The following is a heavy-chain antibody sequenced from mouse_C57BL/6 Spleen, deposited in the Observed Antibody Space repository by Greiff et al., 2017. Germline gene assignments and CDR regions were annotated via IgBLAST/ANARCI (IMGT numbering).Heavy chain of an antibody. V-gene: IGHV1-82*01. J-gene: IGHJ1*03. CDR1: GYAFSSSW. D-gene: IGHD1-1*01. CDR2: IYPGDGDT. CDR3: AREATVVDTRYFDV. Sequence: VQLQQSGPELVKPGASVKISCKASGYAFSSSWMNWVKQRPGKGLEWIGRIYPGDGDTNYNGKFKGKATLTADKSSSTAYLQLSSLTSEDSAVYFCAREATVVDTRYFDVWGTGTTVTVSS.